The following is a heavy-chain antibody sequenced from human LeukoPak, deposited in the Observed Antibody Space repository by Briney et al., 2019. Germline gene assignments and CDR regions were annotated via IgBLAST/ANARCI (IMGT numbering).Heavy chain of an antibody. V-gene: IGHV3-49*04. Sequence: GGSLRLSCTASGFTFGDYAMSWVRQAPGKGLGWVGFIRSKAYGGTTEYAASVKGRFTISRDDSNSIAYLQMNSRKTEDTAVYYCTRGVVPAAMLHAFDIWGQGTMVTVSS. CDR2: IRSKAYGGTT. J-gene: IGHJ3*02. D-gene: IGHD2-2*01. CDR1: GFTFGDYA. CDR3: TRGVVPAAMLHAFDI.